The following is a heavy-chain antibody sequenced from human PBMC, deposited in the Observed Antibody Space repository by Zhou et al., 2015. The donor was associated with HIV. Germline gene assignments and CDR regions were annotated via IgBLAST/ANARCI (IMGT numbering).Heavy chain of an antibody. CDR2: IIPIFGTA. CDR3: ARDLWDYDYVWGSYRTNLYFDY. D-gene: IGHD3-16*02. J-gene: IGHJ4*02. CDR1: GGTFSSYA. V-gene: IGHV1-69*01. Sequence: QVQLVQSGAEVKKPGSSVKVSCKASGGTFSSYAISWVRQAPGQGLEWMGGIIPIFGTANYAQKFQGRVTITADESTSTAYMELSSLRSEDTAVYYCARDLWDYDYVWGSYRTNLYFDYWGQGTLVTVSS.